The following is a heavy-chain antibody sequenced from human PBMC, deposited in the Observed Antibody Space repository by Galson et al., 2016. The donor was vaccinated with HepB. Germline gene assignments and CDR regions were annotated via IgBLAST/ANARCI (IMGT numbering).Heavy chain of an antibody. J-gene: IGHJ4*02. CDR3: VAGGRRLDY. V-gene: IGHV1-2*02. CDR1: GYTFTGYY. D-gene: IGHD2-8*02. CDR2: INPDSGGI. Sequence: SCKASGYTFTGYYMHWVRPAPGQGLEWMGWINPDSGGIHYAQKFQGRVTMTRDTSITAAYLDLHGLISDDTAVYYCVAGGRRLDYWGQGTLVTVSS.